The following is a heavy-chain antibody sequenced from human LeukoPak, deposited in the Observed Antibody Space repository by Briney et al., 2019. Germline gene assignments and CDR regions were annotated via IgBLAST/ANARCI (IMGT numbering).Heavy chain of an antibody. CDR2: IYYSGST. D-gene: IGHD4-11*01. Sequence: PSETLSLTCTVSGGSISSYYWSWIRQPPGKGLEWIGYIYYSGSTNYNPSLKSRVTISVDTSKNQFSLKLSSVTAADTAVYYCARGRATVTTYYYMDVWGEGTTVTVSS. CDR1: GGSISSYY. J-gene: IGHJ6*03. V-gene: IGHV4-59*01. CDR3: ARGRATVTTYYYMDV.